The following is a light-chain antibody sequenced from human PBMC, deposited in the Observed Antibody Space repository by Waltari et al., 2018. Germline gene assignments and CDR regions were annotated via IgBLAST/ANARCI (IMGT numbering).Light chain of an antibody. J-gene: IGKJ3*01. V-gene: IGKV1-9*01. Sequence: DIQLTQSPSLLSTSVGDRVTITCRASQGINSYLAWYQQKPGKVPKLLIYAASTLQSGVPSRFSGRGFGTEFTLTISSLQTEDFATYYCQQVDSYPFTFGPGTKVDL. CDR3: QQVDSYPFT. CDR2: AAS. CDR1: QGINSY.